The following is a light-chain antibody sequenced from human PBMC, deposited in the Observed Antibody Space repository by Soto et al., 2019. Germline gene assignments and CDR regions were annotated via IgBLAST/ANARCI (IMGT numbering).Light chain of an antibody. CDR2: RAS. CDR1: ESVSND. CDR3: QQYNNWPPT. Sequence: DIMMTQSPATLSVSPGESDSIXCRASESVSNDLGWFQHTAGQARRLLIYRASTRAFGSPARFSCSGSATEFTRTISSLQSEDFAVYYGQQYNNWPPTFGQGTRLEI. J-gene: IGKJ5*01. V-gene: IGKV3-15*01.